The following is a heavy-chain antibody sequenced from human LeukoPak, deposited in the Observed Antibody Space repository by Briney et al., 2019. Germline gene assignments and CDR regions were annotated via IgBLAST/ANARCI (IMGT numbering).Heavy chain of an antibody. CDR1: GSAFSRYA. D-gene: IGHD4-17*01. Sequence: GGSLRLSCEASGSAFSRYAMSWVRHPPGRGLEWVSSVSGSGESTLYAASVKRRFTISRDNSKNTVYLQMNSLRAEDTAPYYCVKDLGDDYENAFDFWGQGTLVTVSS. CDR2: VSGSGEST. V-gene: IGHV3-23*01. CDR3: VKDLGDDYENAFDF. J-gene: IGHJ3*01.